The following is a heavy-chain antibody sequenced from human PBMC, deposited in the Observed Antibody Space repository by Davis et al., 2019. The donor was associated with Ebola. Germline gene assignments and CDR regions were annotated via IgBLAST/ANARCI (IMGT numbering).Heavy chain of an antibody. J-gene: IGHJ6*03. Sequence: MPSETLSLTCTVSGGSVSSRSYYWSWVRQPPGKGLEWIGEIYHSGSTNYNPSPKSRVTISVDKSKNQFSLKVRSVTAADTAVYYCARNGADEMLFYYYMDVWGKGTTVTVSS. CDR2: IYHSGST. CDR3: ARNGADEMLFYYYMDV. CDR1: GGSVSSRSYY. V-gene: IGHV4-39*07. D-gene: IGHD3-10*02.